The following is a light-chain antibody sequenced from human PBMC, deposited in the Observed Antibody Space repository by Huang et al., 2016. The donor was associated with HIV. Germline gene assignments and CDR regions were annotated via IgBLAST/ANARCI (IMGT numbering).Light chain of an antibody. Sequence: EIVLTQSPATLSLSPGERAALSCRTSQSVGNCLAWYQQKPGQAPRLVIYDASIRSTGIPARFSGTGYGTDFTLTISSLEPEDFAVYYCQQRSNGFTFGGGTKVEIK. CDR3: QQRSNGFT. J-gene: IGKJ4*01. CDR2: DAS. CDR1: QSVGNC. V-gene: IGKV3-11*01.